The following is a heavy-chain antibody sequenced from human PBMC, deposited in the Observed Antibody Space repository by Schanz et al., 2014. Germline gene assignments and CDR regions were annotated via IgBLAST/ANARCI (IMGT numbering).Heavy chain of an antibody. D-gene: IGHD2-2*01. V-gene: IGHV3-74*01. CDR3: ARDLSSLIQGDV. CDR1: GFTFSRYW. CDR2: IYMDGSGR. J-gene: IGHJ6*04. Sequence: VYLVESGGDLVKPGGSLRLSCAASGFTFSRYWMQWVRQAPGKGLVWVSRIYMDGSGRDYGDSVKGRFTISRDNAKNLLYLQMNGLRAEDTAVYFCARDLSSLIQGDVWGKGTTVTVSS.